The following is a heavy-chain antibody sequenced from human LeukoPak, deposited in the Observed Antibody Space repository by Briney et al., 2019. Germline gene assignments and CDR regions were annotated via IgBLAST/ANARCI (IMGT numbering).Heavy chain of an antibody. D-gene: IGHD6-6*01. J-gene: IGHJ4*02. V-gene: IGHV5-10-1*01. Sequence: GESLKISCKGSGYSFTSYWITWVHQMPGKGLEWMGKIDPSDSYTNYSPSFQGHVTISADKSISTAYPQWSSLKASDTAMYYCARVDQQLADYWGQGTLVTVSS. CDR1: GYSFTSYW. CDR3: ARVDQQLADY. CDR2: IDPSDSYT.